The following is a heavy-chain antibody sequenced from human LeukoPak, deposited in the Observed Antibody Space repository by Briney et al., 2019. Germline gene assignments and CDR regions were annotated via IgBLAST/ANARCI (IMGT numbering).Heavy chain of an antibody. D-gene: IGHD3-10*01. V-gene: IGHV4-34*01. CDR2: INHSGST. Sequence: PSETQSLTCAVYGESFSGYYWSWIRQPPGKGLEWIGEINHSGSTNYNPSLKSRVTISVDTSKNQFSLKLSSVIAADTAVYFCARVRVNYFDYWGQGNLVTVSS. CDR3: ARVRVNYFDY. J-gene: IGHJ4*02. CDR1: GESFSGYY.